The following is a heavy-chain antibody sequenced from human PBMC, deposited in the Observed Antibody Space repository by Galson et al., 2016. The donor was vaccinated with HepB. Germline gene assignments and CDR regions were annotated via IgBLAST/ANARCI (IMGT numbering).Heavy chain of an antibody. Sequence: SLRLSCAASGFTFSSYGMHWVRQAPGKGLEWVAVIWNDGSNKYYADSVKGRFPISRDNSKNTLYLELNSLRAEDTAVHYCAREMKPHLEWLFRSRLRPVDYWGQGTLVTVSS. V-gene: IGHV3-33*01. CDR2: IWNDGSNK. CDR1: GFTFSSYG. J-gene: IGHJ4*02. D-gene: IGHD3-3*01. CDR3: AREMKPHLEWLFRSRLRPVDY.